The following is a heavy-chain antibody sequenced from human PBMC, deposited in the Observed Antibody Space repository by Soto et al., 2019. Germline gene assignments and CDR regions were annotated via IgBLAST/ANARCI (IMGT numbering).Heavy chain of an antibody. CDR3: ARVGGNSYGSGSYYNYYYGMDV. J-gene: IGHJ6*02. V-gene: IGHV1-69*01. D-gene: IGHD3-10*01. CDR2: IIPIFGTA. Sequence: QVQLVQSGAEVKKPGSSVKVSCKASGGTFSSYAISWVRQAPGQGLEWMGGIIPIFGTANYAQKFQGRVTITADESTGTAYMELSSLRSEDTAVYYCARVGGNSYGSGSYYNYYYGMDVWGQGTTVTVSS. CDR1: GGTFSSYA.